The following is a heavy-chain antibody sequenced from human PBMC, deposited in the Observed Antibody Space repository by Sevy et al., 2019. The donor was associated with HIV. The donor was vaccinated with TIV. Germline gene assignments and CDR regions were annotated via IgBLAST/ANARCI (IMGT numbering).Heavy chain of an antibody. CDR3: VRQLPTSYFDS. Sequence: ASVKVSCKASGYTFSIYAMHWVRQAPGQSLEWMGWVSGANRDTKYSQNFQGRLTFTSDPSASTAYMELSSLGSEDTAVYYCVRQLPTSYFDSWGQGTLVTVSS. V-gene: IGHV1-3*01. D-gene: IGHD2-2*01. J-gene: IGHJ4*02. CDR2: VSGANRDT. CDR1: GYTFSIYA.